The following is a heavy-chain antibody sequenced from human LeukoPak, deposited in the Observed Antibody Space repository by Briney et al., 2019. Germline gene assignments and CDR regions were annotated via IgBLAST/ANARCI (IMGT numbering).Heavy chain of an antibody. CDR3: ARDRGMYGMATVYFDY. CDR1: GFPFSTYA. D-gene: IGHD5-24*01. Sequence: PGGSLRLSCVASGFPFSTYAMHWVRQAPGKGLEYVSGISSNGSNTNYADSVEGRFTISRDNSKNTLYLRMGSLRPEDMAVYYCARDRGMYGMATVYFDYWGQGTLVTVSS. J-gene: IGHJ4*02. V-gene: IGHV3-64*02. CDR2: ISSNGSNT.